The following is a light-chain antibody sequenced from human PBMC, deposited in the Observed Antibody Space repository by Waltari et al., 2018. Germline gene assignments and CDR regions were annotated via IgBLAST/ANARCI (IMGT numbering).Light chain of an antibody. J-gene: IGKJ3*01. Sequence: DIQMTQSPSPLSASVGDRVTITCQASQDISNYLNWYQQKPGKAPKLLIYDASNLETGVPSRFSGRGSGTDFTFTISSLQPEDIATYYCQQYDNLPPFTFGPGTKVDIK. CDR3: QQYDNLPPFT. V-gene: IGKV1-33*01. CDR2: DAS. CDR1: QDISNY.